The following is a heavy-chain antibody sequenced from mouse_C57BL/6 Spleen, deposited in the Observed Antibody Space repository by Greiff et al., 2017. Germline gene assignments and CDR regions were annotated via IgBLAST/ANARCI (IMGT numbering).Heavy chain of an antibody. CDR1: GYTFTSYW. CDR2: IYPSDSET. D-gene: IGHD2-4*01. CDR3: AREKGYDDVDYFDY. Sequence: QVQLQQPGAELVRPGSSVKLSCKASGYTFTSYWMDWVKQRPGQGLEWIGNIYPSDSETHYNQKFKDKATLTVDKSSSTAYMQLSSLTSEDSAVYYCAREKGYDDVDYFDYWGQGTTLTVSS. V-gene: IGHV1-61*01. J-gene: IGHJ2*01.